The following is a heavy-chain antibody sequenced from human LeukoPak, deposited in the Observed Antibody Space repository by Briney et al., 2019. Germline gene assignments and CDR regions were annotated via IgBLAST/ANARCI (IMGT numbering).Heavy chain of an antibody. CDR3: ARVYYSSSYDYWYFDL. Sequence: SETLSLTCTVSGGSISRYYWSWIRQPPGPGLEWIGYKDYSGGTNSNPSLKSRVTISVDTSKNPFSLKLSSVTAADTAVYYCARVYYSSSYDYWYFDLWGRGTLVTVSS. J-gene: IGHJ2*01. CDR2: KDYSGGT. CDR1: GGSISRYY. V-gene: IGHV4-59*01. D-gene: IGHD6-13*01.